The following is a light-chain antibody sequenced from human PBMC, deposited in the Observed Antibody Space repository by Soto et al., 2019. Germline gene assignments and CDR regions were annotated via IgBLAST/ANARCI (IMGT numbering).Light chain of an antibody. CDR3: QQYNNWPIT. CDR1: QSVGSSY. J-gene: IGKJ5*01. V-gene: IGKV3-15*01. CDR2: GAS. Sequence: VLTQSPGTLSLSPGERATLSCRASQSVGSSYLAWYQQKPGQAPRLLIYGASTRATGIPARFSGSGSGTEFTLTITSLQSEDFAVYYCQQYNNWPITFGQGTRLEIK.